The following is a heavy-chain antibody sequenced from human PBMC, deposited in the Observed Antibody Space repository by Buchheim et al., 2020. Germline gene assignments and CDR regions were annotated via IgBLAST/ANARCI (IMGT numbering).Heavy chain of an antibody. CDR1: GYTFTSYD. CDR3: EIRKFASDYFFDV. V-gene: IGHV1-8*01. J-gene: IGHJ6*02. CDR2: MNPNSGNT. D-gene: IGHD3-3*01. Sequence: QVQLVQSGAEVKKPGASVKVSCKASGYTFTSYDINWVRQATGQGLEWMGWMNPNSGNTGYAQKFQGRVTMTRNTSISTAYMSLRNVDTEDKAGEYCEIRKFASDYFFDVWGQGTT.